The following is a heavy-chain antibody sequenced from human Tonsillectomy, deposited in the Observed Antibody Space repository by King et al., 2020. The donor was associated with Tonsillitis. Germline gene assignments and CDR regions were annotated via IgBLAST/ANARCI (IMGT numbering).Heavy chain of an antibody. V-gene: IGHV4-34*01. CDR3: ARGFYSDFWSGSSYYFDF. CDR1: GGSSSGYS. J-gene: IGHJ4*02. Sequence: VQLQQWGARLLKPSETLSLTCAVYGGSSSGYSWSWIRQPPGKGLEWIGEISHSGHTNYNPSLMSRVTMSVDTSRNQFSLELKSVAAADTAVYYCARGFYSDFWSGSSYYFDFWGQGSLVTASS. D-gene: IGHD3-3*01. CDR2: ISHSGHT.